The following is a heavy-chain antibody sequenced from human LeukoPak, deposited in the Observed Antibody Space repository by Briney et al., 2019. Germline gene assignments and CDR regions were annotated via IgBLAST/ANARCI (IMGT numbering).Heavy chain of an antibody. CDR3: AKVAARRDYEAYFEY. J-gene: IGHJ4*02. CDR2: ISSSGGTT. CDR1: GFTFSIYA. V-gene: IGHV3-23*01. D-gene: IGHD5-24*01. Sequence: PGGSLRLSCAASGFTFSIYAMSWVRQAPGKGLEWVAAISSSGGTTYYADSMRGRFSISRDNSRSLLYLEMSRLRADDTAVYYCAKVAARRDYEAYFEYWGQGTQVTVSS.